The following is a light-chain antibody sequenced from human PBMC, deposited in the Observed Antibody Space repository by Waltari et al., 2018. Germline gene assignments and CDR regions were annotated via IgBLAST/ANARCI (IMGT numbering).Light chain of an antibody. CDR2: EVS. CDR3: SSYAGSNNMV. J-gene: IGLJ2*01. V-gene: IGLV2-8*01. Sequence: QSALTQPPSASGSPGQSVTISCTGTSSDVGGYNYVSWYQQHPGKAPKLMIYEVSKRPSGFPDRFSCSKSGNTASLTVSGLQAEDEADYYCSSYAGSNNMVFGGGTKLTVL. CDR1: SSDVGGYNY.